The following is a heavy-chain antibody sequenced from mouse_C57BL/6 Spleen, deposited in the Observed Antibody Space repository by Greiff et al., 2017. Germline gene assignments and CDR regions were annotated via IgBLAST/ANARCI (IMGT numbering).Heavy chain of an antibody. J-gene: IGHJ4*01. D-gene: IGHD2-1*01. Sequence: VQLQQPGTELVKPGASVKLSCKASGYTFTSYWMHWVKQRPGQGLEWIGNINPSNGGTNYNEKFKSKATLTVAKSSSTAYMQLSSLTSEDSAVYYCARGGYGNYPWDYWGQGTSVTVSS. CDR2: INPSNGGT. CDR1: GYTFTSYW. V-gene: IGHV1-53*01. CDR3: ARGGYGNYPWDY.